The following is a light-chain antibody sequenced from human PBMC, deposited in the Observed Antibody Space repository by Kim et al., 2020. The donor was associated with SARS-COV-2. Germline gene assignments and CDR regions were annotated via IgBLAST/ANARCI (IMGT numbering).Light chain of an antibody. J-gene: IGKJ1*01. CDR2: GAS. CDR3: QQYRNWPGT. CDR1: QSVSSN. Sequence: VSPGEGATLSCRASQSVSSNLAWYQQKPGQAPRLLMYGASTRATGTSPRFSGSGSGTEFTLTISSLQSEDFAVYYCQQYRNWPGTFGQGTKVDIK. V-gene: IGKV3-15*01.